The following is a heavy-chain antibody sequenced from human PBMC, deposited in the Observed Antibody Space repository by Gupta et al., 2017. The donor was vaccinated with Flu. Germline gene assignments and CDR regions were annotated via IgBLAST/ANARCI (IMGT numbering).Heavy chain of an antibody. CDR1: GGTFSGFA. Sequence: SGGTFSGFAVSWVRQGPGQGLEWMGSFMATAVTAKSAHKFQDRRTLVADDAATTVEMDFSRLRSDDTAVYYGSRMNGIIDSWGQGNLVTVSS. CDR2: FMATAVTA. V-gene: IGHV1-69*11. CDR3: SRMNGIIDS. D-gene: IGHD1-1*01. J-gene: IGHJ4*02.